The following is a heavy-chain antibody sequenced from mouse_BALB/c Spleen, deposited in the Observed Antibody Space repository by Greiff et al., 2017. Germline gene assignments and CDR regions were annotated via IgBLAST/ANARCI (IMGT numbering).Heavy chain of an antibody. Sequence: EVQLVESGGGLVKPGGSLKLSCAVSGFTFSSYAMSWVRQTPEKRLEWVASISSGGSTNYPASVKGRFTITRDNARNILYLQMNSLRSEDTAMYCCASGENDFYFDYWGQGTTLTVSS. CDR2: ISSGGST. D-gene: IGHD2-4*01. CDR3: ASGENDFYFDY. CDR1: GFTFSSYA. V-gene: IGHV5-6-5*01. J-gene: IGHJ2*01.